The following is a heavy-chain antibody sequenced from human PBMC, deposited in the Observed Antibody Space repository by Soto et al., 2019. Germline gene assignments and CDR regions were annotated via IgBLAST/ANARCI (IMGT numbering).Heavy chain of an antibody. CDR2: IRSKANSYAT. D-gene: IGHD6-13*01. CDR3: TSSPTGIAAAGTPSYNDY. V-gene: IGHV3-73*01. CDR1: GFTFSSSA. J-gene: IGHJ4*02. Sequence: GGSLRLSCAASGFTFSSSAMHWVRQASGKGLEWVGRIRSKANSYATAYAASVKGRFTISRDDSKNTAYLQMNSLKTEDTAVYYCTSSPTGIAAAGTPSYNDYWGQGTLVTVSS.